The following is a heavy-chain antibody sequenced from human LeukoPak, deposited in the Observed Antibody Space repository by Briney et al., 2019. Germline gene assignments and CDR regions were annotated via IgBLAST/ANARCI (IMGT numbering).Heavy chain of an antibody. J-gene: IGHJ4*02. Sequence: ASVKVSCKASGYTFTGYYMHWVRQAPGQGLEWMGWINPNSGGTNYAQKFQGRVTMTRDTSISTAYMELSRLRSDDTGVYYCARRADFWSGYSAAHPPDYWGQGTLVTVSS. D-gene: IGHD3-3*01. CDR2: INPNSGGT. CDR1: GYTFTGYY. V-gene: IGHV1-2*02. CDR3: ARRADFWSGYSAAHPPDY.